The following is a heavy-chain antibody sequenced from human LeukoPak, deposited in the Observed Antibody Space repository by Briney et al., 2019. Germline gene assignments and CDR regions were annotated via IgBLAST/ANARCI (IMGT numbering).Heavy chain of an antibody. J-gene: IGHJ4*02. V-gene: IGHV4-59*01. CDR2: IYYSGST. D-gene: IGHD6-6*01. CDR1: GGSISSYY. Sequence: SETLSLTCTVSGGSISSYYWSWVRQPPGKGLEWIRYIYYSGSTNYNPSLKSRVTISVDTSKNQFSLKLSSVTAADTAVYYCAGFSSIAARFDYWGQGTLVTVSS. CDR3: AGFSSIAARFDY.